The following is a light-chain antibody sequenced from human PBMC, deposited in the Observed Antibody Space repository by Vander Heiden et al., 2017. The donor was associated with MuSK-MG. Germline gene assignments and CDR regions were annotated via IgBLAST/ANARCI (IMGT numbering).Light chain of an antibody. Sequence: DIQITQSPSSLSASVGDRVTITCRASQGISKSLAWYQQKPGKAPKLLLYAASRLESGVPSRFSGSGSGTDYTLTISSLQPEDFATYYCQQYYSTPQLTFGGGTKVEIK. V-gene: IGKV1-NL1*01. CDR3: QQYYSTPQLT. CDR1: QGISKS. CDR2: AAS. J-gene: IGKJ4*01.